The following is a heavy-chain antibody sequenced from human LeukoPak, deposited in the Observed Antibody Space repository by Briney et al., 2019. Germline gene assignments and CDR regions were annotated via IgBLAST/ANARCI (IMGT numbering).Heavy chain of an antibody. CDR2: INHSGST. CDR3: ATENGQAWFDP. CDR1: GGSFSGYY. D-gene: IGHD1-1*01. V-gene: IGHV4-34*01. Sequence: SETLSLTCAVYGGSFSGYYWSWIRQPSGKGLEWIGEINHSGSTNYNPSLKSRVTISVDTSKNQFSLKLSSVTAADTAVYYCATENGQAWFDPWGQGTLVTVSS. J-gene: IGHJ5*02.